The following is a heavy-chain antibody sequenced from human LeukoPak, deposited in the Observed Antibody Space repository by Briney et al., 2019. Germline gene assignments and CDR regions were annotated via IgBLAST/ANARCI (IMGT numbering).Heavy chain of an antibody. CDR2: VNHSGST. Sequence: SETLSLTCAVYGGSFSGYYWSWIRPPPGKGLEWIGEVNHSGSTNYKPSLKSRVTISVDTSKNQFSLKLSSVTAADTAVYYCASRRRGTYYFDYWGQGTLVTVSS. CDR3: ASRRRGTYYFDY. J-gene: IGHJ4*02. V-gene: IGHV4-34*01. CDR1: GGSFSGYY. D-gene: IGHD3-16*01.